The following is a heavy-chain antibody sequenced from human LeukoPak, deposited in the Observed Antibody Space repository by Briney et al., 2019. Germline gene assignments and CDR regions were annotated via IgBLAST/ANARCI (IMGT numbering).Heavy chain of an antibody. Sequence: PSETLSLTCTVSGGSISSNTGGWFRRPPGKGLGGFGIIFNSGSTNYNPSLKSRVTISVDTSKNQFSLKLSSVTAADTAVYCCARTGLWGVAATYYYYGMDVWGQGTTVTVSS. CDR3: ARTGLWGVAATYYYYGMDV. CDR1: GGSISSNT. V-gene: IGHV4-59*13. J-gene: IGHJ6*02. D-gene: IGHD6-13*01. CDR2: IFNSGST.